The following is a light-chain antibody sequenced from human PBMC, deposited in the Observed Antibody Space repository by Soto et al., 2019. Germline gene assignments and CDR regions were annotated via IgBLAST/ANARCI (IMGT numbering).Light chain of an antibody. CDR2: GSS. CDR1: QSVNSIY. CDR3: QQFGGSPLYT. Sequence: EIVLTQSPGTLSLSPGERATLSCRASQSVNSIYLAWYQRKPGQAPRLLIHGSSNRATGTSERFSGGGSGTDFTLTISRLEPEDSAVYYCQQFGGSPLYTFGQGTKLEIK. J-gene: IGKJ2*01. V-gene: IGKV3-20*01.